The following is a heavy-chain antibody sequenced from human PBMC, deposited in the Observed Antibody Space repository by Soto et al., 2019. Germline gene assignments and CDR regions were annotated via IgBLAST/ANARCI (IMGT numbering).Heavy chain of an antibody. Sequence: QVQLVQSGAEVKKPGSSVKVSCKASGDTDSNYNINWVRQAPGQGLEWMGGIIPMFDALNHAQKFEDRVTITADKSTSTVFMELRNLRSEDTAMYYCARGHNGDRLFDYWGDGTLVTVSS. D-gene: IGHD1-1*01. CDR3: ARGHNGDRLFDY. V-gene: IGHV1-69*06. CDR2: IIPMFDAL. CDR1: GDTDSNYN. J-gene: IGHJ4*01.